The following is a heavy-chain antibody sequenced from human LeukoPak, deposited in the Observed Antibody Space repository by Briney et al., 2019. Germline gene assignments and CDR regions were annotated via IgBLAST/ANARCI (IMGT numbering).Heavy chain of an antibody. J-gene: IGHJ6*02. V-gene: IGHV4-34*01. CDR3: ARDGESGMDV. CDR1: GGSFSGYY. Sequence: SETLSLTCAVYGGSFSGYYWSWIRQPPGKGLEWIGEINHSGSTNYNPSLKSRVTISVDTSKNQFSLKLSSVTAADTAVYYCARDGESGMDVRGQGTTVTVSS. CDR2: INHSGST.